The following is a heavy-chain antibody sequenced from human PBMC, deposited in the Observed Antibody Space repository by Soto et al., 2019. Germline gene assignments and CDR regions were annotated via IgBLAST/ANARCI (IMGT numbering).Heavy chain of an antibody. J-gene: IGHJ6*03. V-gene: IGHV3-11*01. Sequence: GGSLRLSCAASGFTFSDYYMSWIRQAPGKGLEWVSYISSNGSTIYYADSVKGRFTISRDNAKNSLYLQMNSLRAEDTAVYYCARDFYGSGISKYYYYYYMDVWGKGTTVTVSS. CDR2: ISSNGSTI. CDR1: GFTFSDYY. CDR3: ARDFYGSGISKYYYYYYMDV. D-gene: IGHD3-10*01.